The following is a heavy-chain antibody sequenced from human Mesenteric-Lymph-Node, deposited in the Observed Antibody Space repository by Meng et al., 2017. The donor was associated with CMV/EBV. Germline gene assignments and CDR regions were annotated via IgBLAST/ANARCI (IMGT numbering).Heavy chain of an antibody. CDR3: ANTYSSGWYSTNWFDP. J-gene: IGHJ5*02. D-gene: IGHD6-19*01. Sequence: FTFSSYAMSWVRQAPGKGLEWVSAISGSGGSTYYADSVKGRFTISRDNSKNTLYLQMNSLRAEDTAVYYRANTYSSGWYSTNWFDPWGQGTLVTVSS. V-gene: IGHV3-23*01. CDR1: FTFSSYA. CDR2: ISGSGGST.